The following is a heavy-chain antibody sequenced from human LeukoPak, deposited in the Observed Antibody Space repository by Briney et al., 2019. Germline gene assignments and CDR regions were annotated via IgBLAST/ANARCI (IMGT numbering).Heavy chain of an antibody. CDR1: GYTFTSYG. J-gene: IGHJ6*02. V-gene: IGHV1-18*01. CDR2: ISAYNGNT. D-gene: IGHD6-19*01. Sequence: GASVKVSCKASGYTFTSYGISWVRQAPGQGLEWMGWISAYNGNTNYAQKLQGRVTMTTDTSTGTAYMELRSLRSDDTAVYYCARVSNSSGWWRSYYYYGMDVWGQGTTVTVSS. CDR3: ARVSNSSGWWRSYYYYGMDV.